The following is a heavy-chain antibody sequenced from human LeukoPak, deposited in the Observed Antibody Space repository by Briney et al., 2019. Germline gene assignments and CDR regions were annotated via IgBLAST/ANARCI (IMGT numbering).Heavy chain of an antibody. CDR3: ARNLGDSSSWYLIDYYYMDV. J-gene: IGHJ6*03. V-gene: IGHV3-48*01. CDR2: ISSSSSTI. Sequence: GGSLRLSCAASGFTSSSYSMNWVRQAPGKGLEWVSYISSSSSTIYYADSVKGRFTISRDNAKNSLYLQMNSLRAEDTAVYYCARNLGDSSSWYLIDYYYMDVWGKGTTVTVSS. D-gene: IGHD6-13*01. CDR1: GFTSSSYS.